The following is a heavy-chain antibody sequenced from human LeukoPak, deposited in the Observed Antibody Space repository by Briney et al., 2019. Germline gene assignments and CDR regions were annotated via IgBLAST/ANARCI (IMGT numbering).Heavy chain of an antibody. CDR2: INPSGGST. Sequence: GASVKVSCKASGYTFTSYYMHWVRQAPGQGLEWMGIINPSGGSTSYAQKFQGRVTMTRDTSTSTVYMELSSLRSEDTAVYYCARGYLGGIAAAGTVGFDPWGQGTLVTVSS. J-gene: IGHJ5*02. CDR1: GYTFTSYY. CDR3: ARGYLGGIAAAGTVGFDP. V-gene: IGHV1-46*01. D-gene: IGHD6-13*01.